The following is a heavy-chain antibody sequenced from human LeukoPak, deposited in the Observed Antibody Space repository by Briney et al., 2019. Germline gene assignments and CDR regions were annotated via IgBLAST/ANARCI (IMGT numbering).Heavy chain of an antibody. D-gene: IGHD6-19*01. J-gene: IGHJ3*02. CDR2: INHSGSI. CDR3: AREKVAVAGTALLI. Sequence: PSETLSLTCAVYGGSFSGYYWSWIRQPPGKGLEWIGEINHSGSINYNPSLKSRVTISVDTSKNQFSLKLSSVTAADTAVYYCAREKVAVAGTALLIWGQGTMVTVSS. V-gene: IGHV4-34*01. CDR1: GGSFSGYY.